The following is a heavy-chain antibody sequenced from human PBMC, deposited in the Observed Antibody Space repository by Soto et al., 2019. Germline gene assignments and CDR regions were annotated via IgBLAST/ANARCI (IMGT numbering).Heavy chain of an antibody. D-gene: IGHD2-2*01. J-gene: IGHJ4*02. Sequence: QVQLVQSGAEVKKPGASVKVSCKASGYTFPGNYMHWVRQAPGQGLEWMALVNPTTGGTNYAQKFQGRVTVTWDTPISTAYMEVSRLRSDDTAIYYCARGYCSDSGCSHYFDYWGQGTLVTVSS. CDR2: VNPTTGGT. CDR3: ARGYCSDSGCSHYFDY. V-gene: IGHV1-2*02. CDR1: GYTFPGNY.